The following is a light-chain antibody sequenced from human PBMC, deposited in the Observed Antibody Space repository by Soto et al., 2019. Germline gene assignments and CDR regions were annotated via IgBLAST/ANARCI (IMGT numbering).Light chain of an antibody. CDR3: SSYTSSSTWV. CDR2: GVS. V-gene: IGLV2-14*01. CDR1: SSNVGGYNS. J-gene: IGLJ3*02. Sequence: QSALTQPASVSGSPGQSITISCTGTSSNVGGYNSVSWYQQHPGKAPKPMIYGVSNRPSGVSNRFSGSKSGNTASLTISGLQAEDEGDYYCSSYTSSSTWVFAGGTKVTVL.